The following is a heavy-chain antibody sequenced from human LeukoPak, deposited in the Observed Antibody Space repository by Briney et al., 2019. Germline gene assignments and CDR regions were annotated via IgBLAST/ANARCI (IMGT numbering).Heavy chain of an antibody. Sequence: GGSLRLSCAASGFIFSDYYMSWIRQAPGKGLEWVSYISNSDSSINYADSVKGRFTISRDNAKNSLFLHMNSLRAEDTAIYYCARVRYCNVGSCRADPWGQGTLVTVFS. CDR1: GFIFSDYY. CDR3: ARVRYCNVGSCRADP. V-gene: IGHV3-11*01. D-gene: IGHD2-15*01. J-gene: IGHJ5*02. CDR2: ISNSDSSI.